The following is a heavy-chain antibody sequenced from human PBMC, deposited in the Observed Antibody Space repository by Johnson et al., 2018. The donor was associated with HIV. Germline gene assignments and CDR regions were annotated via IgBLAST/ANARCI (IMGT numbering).Heavy chain of an antibody. CDR1: GFTFSDYY. Sequence: QEQLLESGGGLGKPGGSLRLSCAGSGFTFSDYYMNWLRQAPGKGLEWVAVISYDGSNKYYADSVKGRFTISRDNSKNTLYLQMNSLRAEDTAVYYCARDLSMIVVANAFDIWGQGTMVTVSS. CDR2: ISYDGSNK. V-gene: IGHV3-30-3*01. D-gene: IGHD3-22*01. CDR3: ARDLSMIVVANAFDI. J-gene: IGHJ3*02.